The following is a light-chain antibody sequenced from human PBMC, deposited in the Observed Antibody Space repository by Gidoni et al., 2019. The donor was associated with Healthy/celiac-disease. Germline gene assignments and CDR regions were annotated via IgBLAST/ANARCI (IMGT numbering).Light chain of an antibody. V-gene: IGLV3-1*01. Sequence: SSKLTQPPSLSVSPRQTASITCAGDQLLDKSPCLYQQKPAQSPVLVIYQDSKRPSGTPARFSGSNSGNTATLTISGTQAMDEADYYCQAWDSSNVVFGGGTKLTVL. CDR3: QAWDSSNVV. CDR2: QDS. J-gene: IGLJ2*01. CDR1: QLLDKS.